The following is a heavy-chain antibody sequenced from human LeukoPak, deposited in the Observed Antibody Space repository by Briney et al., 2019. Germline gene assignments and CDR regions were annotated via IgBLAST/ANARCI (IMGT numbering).Heavy chain of an antibody. J-gene: IGHJ5*02. D-gene: IGHD5-24*01. CDR2: IYNSGRA. Sequence: PSETLSLTCSVSGGSISTNSWNWIRQPPGQGLEWIGYIYNSGRADYKPSLKSRVTMSVDTSKNQFSLKLTSVTAADTAVYYCARRGVEMAAIRPDNWLDPWGQGTLVTVSS. CDR1: GGSISTNS. CDR3: ARRGVEMAAIRPDNWLDP. V-gene: IGHV4-59*08.